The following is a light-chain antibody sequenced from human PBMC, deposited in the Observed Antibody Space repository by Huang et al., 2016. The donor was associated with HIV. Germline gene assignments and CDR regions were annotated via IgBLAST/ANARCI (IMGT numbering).Light chain of an antibody. Sequence: ETVLTQSPATLSLSPGERATLSCRASQSVSSYLAWYQHKPGQAPRLLIYDASNRATGSPARFSGSGSGTDFTLTISSLEPEDFAVYYCQQRSNWPPFTFGPGTKVDIK. V-gene: IGKV3-11*01. CDR3: QQRSNWPPFT. CDR1: QSVSSY. J-gene: IGKJ3*01. CDR2: DAS.